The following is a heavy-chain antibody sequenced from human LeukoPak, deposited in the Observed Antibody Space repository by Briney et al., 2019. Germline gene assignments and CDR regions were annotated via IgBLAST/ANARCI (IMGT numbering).Heavy chain of an antibody. J-gene: IGHJ4*02. D-gene: IGHD3-22*01. CDR2: MYYSGST. V-gene: IGHV4-31*03. CDR1: GGSISSGGYY. CDR3: AREASYYYDSSGYPFYYFDY. Sequence: SETLSLTCTVSGGSISSGGYYWSWIRQHPGKGLEWIGYMYYSGSTYYNPSLKSRVTISVDTSKNQFSLKLSSVTAADTAVYYCAREASYYYDSSGYPFYYFDYWGQGTLVTISS.